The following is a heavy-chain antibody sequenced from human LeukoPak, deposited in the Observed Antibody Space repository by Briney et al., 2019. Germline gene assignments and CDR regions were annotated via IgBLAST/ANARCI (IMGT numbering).Heavy chain of an antibody. Sequence: SETLSLTCAVSGGSFSGYYWGWIRQPPGKGLEWIGEINHSGSTNYNPSLKSRVTISVDTSKNQFSLKLSSVTAADTAVYYCARALTYYYGSGSYRNWFDPWGQGTLVTVSS. V-gene: IGHV4-34*01. CDR2: INHSGST. J-gene: IGHJ5*02. CDR3: ARALTYYYGSGSYRNWFDP. CDR1: GGSFSGYY. D-gene: IGHD3-10*01.